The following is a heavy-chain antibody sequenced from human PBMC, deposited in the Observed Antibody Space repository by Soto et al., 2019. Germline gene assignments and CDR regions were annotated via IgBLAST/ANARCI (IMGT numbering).Heavy chain of an antibody. CDR1: GGSISGHY. CDR2: IYYSGST. Sequence: QVQLQESGPGLVKPSETLSLTCSVSGGSISGHYWSWVRQTPGKGLEWIGYIYYSGSTNYNPSLKSRVTISVDTSKNQFSLRLTSMTAADTAVYYCARGPYYDLIWNYYYMDVWGKGTTVTVSS. V-gene: IGHV4-59*08. CDR3: ARGPYYDLIWNYYYMDV. D-gene: IGHD3-16*01. J-gene: IGHJ6*03.